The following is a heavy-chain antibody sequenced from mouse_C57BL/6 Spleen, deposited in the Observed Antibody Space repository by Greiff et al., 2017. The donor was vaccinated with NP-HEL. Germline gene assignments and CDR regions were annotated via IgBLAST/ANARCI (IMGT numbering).Heavy chain of an antibody. CDR3: AIRRGYYFDY. Sequence: VQLQQSGPELVKPGASVKMSCKASGYTFTDYNMHWVKQSHGKSLEWIGYINPKNGGTNYNQKFKGKATLTANKSSSTAYMELRSLTSEDSAAYYAAIRRGYYFDYWGQGTTLTVSS. V-gene: IGHV1-22*01. CDR1: GYTFTDYN. D-gene: IGHD2-12*01. CDR2: INPKNGGT. J-gene: IGHJ2*01.